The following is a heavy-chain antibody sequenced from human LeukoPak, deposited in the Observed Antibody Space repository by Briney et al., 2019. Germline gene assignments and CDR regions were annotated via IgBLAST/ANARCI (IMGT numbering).Heavy chain of an antibody. CDR1: GFTFSSYA. CDR3: ARGLAAPGAVVTAAIYFGFDY. CDR2: ISYDGSNK. D-gene: IGHD2-2*02. V-gene: IGHV3-30*01. Sequence: GGSLRLSCAASGFTFSSYAMHWVRQAPGKGLEWVAVISYDGSNKYYADSVKGRFTISRDNSKNTLYLQMNSLRAEDTAVYYCARGLAAPGAVVTAAIYFGFDYWGQGTLVTVSS. J-gene: IGHJ4*02.